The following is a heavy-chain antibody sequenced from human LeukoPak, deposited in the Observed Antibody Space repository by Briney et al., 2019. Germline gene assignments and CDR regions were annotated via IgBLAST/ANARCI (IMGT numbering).Heavy chain of an antibody. CDR2: INPNSGGT. D-gene: IGHD3-10*01. CDR1: GYTFTGYY. J-gene: IGHJ1*01. CDR3: ARDPAETYYYGSGSYYGYFQH. V-gene: IGHV1-2*02. Sequence: ASVKVSCKASGYTFTGYYMHWVRQAPGQGLEWMGWINPNSGGTNYAQKFQGRVTMTRDTSISTAYMELSRLRSDDTAVYYCARDPAETYYYGSGSYYGYFQHWGQGTLVTVSS.